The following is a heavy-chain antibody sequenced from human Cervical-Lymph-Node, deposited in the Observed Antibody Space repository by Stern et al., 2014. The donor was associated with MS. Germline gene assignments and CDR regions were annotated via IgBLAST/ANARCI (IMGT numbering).Heavy chain of an antibody. D-gene: IGHD3-10*01. CDR1: GFTFSTYG. CDR2: IWYDGSKK. J-gene: IGHJ4*02. V-gene: IGHV3-33*01. CDR3: ARGGYGSGSYYSD. Sequence: QVQLVESGGGVVQPGRSLRLSCAASGFTFSTYGMHWVRQAPGKGLEWGALIWYDGSKKYSADAGDGRFTISRDNSKNTVVLQMNSLRAEDTAVYYCARGGYGSGSYYSDWGQGTLVTVSS.